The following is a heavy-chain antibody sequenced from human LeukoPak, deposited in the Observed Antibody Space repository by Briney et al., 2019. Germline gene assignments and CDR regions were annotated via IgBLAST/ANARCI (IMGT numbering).Heavy chain of an antibody. CDR1: GYTFTSYG. CDR3: ATATTYYYGSGSGNAFDI. J-gene: IGHJ3*02. V-gene: IGHV1-18*01. D-gene: IGHD3-10*01. Sequence: GASVKVSCKASGYTFTSYGISWVRQAPGQGLEWMGWISAYNGNTNYAQKLQGRVTMTTDTSTSTAYMELSSLRSEDTAVYYCATATTYYYGSGSGNAFDIWGQGTMVTVSS. CDR2: ISAYNGNT.